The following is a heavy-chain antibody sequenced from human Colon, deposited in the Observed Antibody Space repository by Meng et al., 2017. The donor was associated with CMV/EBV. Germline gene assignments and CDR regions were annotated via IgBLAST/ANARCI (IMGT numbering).Heavy chain of an antibody. V-gene: IGHV4-39*07. CDR3: ARAAAAGEYYFDY. Sequence: LLLQGLGPGLVNPSETLSLTCTVSGGSISSSSYYWGWIRQPPGKGLEWIGSIYYSGSTYYNPSLKSRVTISVDTSKNQFSLKLSSVTAADTAVYYCARAAAAGEYYFDYWGQGTLVTVSS. CDR1: GGSISSSSYY. J-gene: IGHJ4*02. D-gene: IGHD6-13*01. CDR2: IYYSGST.